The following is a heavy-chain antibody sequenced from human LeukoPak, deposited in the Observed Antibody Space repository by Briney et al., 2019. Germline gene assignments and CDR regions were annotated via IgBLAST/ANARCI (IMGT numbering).Heavy chain of an antibody. Sequence: PSETLSLTCAVYGGSFSGYYWSWIRQPPGKGLEWIGEINHSGSTNYNPSLKSRVTISVDTSKNQFSLKLSSVTAADTAVYYCARGLIAAAASFDYWGQGTPVTVSS. CDR2: INHSGST. V-gene: IGHV4-34*01. D-gene: IGHD6-13*01. CDR1: GGSFSGYY. J-gene: IGHJ4*02. CDR3: ARGLIAAAASFDY.